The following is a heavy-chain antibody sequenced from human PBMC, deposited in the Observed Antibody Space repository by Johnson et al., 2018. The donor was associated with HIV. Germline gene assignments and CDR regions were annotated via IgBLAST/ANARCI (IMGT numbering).Heavy chain of an antibody. Sequence: VQLVESGGGLVQPGGSLRLSCAASGFTFSTFAMSWVRQAPGKGLAWVSGISAGGGPTYYAASVTGRFTVSRDNSKNTLSLQMNSLRVEDTAVYYCARDDTPWYSKTWFDAYDSWGQGTMVTVSS. D-gene: IGHD6-13*01. J-gene: IGHJ3*02. CDR1: GFTFSTFA. V-gene: IGHV3-23*04. CDR2: ISAGGGPT. CDR3: ARDDTPWYSKTWFDAYDS.